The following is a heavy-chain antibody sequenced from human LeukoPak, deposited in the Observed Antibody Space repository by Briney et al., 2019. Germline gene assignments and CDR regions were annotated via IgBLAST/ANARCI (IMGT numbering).Heavy chain of an antibody. D-gene: IGHD3-16*01. V-gene: IGHV4-61*02. Sequence: PSETLSLTCTVSGGSISSSSYYWSWIRQPAGKGLEWIGRIYTSGSTNYNPSLKSRVTISVDTSKNQFSLKLSSVTAADTAVYYCARDSRLITFGGVIFFSDYWGQGTLVTVSS. J-gene: IGHJ4*02. CDR3: ARDSRLITFGGVIFFSDY. CDR1: GGSISSSSYY. CDR2: IYTSGST.